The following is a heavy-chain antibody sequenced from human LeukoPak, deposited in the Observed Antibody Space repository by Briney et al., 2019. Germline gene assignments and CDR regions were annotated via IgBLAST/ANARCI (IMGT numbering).Heavy chain of an antibody. Sequence: PGRSLRLSCAASGFTFSSYAMHWVRQAPGKGLEWVAVISYDGSNKYYADSVKGRFTISRDNSKNTLYLQMNSLRAEDTAVYYCAREGQQLVPGHFDYWGQGTLVTVSS. V-gene: IGHV3-30-3*01. D-gene: IGHD6-13*01. J-gene: IGHJ4*02. CDR1: GFTFSSYA. CDR2: ISYDGSNK. CDR3: AREGQQLVPGHFDY.